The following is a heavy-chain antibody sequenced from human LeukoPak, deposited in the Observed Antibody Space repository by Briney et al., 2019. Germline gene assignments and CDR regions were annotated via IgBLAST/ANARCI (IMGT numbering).Heavy chain of an antibody. CDR1: GYTFTGYY. D-gene: IGHD6-19*01. CDR3: ARDRREQWLLYWFDP. CDR2: INPNSGGT. J-gene: IGHJ5*02. Sequence: ASVKVSCKASGYTFTGYYMHWVRQAPGQGLEWMGWINPNSGGTNCAQKFQGRVTMTRDTSISTAYMELSRLRSDDTAVYYCARDRREQWLLYWFDPWGQGTLVTVSS. V-gene: IGHV1-2*02.